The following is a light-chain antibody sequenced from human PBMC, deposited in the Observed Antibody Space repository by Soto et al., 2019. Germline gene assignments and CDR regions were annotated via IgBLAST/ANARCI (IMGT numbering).Light chain of an antibody. CDR3: QQYVFDRVT. CDR2: DAS. J-gene: IGKJ1*01. V-gene: IGKV1-5*01. Sequence: DIQMTQSPSALSASVGDRVTITCRASQSISGWLAGFQQKPGKAPKLLIYDASSLESGVTSRFSGSGSGTEFTLTITSLQPDDFATYYCQQYVFDRVTFGQGTKVESK. CDR1: QSISGW.